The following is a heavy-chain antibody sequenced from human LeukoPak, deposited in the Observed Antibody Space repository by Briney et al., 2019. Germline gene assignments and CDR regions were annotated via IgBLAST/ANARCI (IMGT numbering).Heavy chain of an antibody. J-gene: IGHJ4*02. V-gene: IGHV3-21*01. Sequence: GSLRLSCAASGFTFSTYSMNWVRQAPGKGLEWVSSISSSSSYIYFADSVKGRFTISRDNAKNSLYLQMNSLRAEDTAVYYCARSSPDFWSGYYYFDYWGQGTLVTVSS. CDR3: ARSSPDFWSGYYYFDY. D-gene: IGHD3-3*01. CDR1: GFTFSTYS. CDR2: ISSSSSYI.